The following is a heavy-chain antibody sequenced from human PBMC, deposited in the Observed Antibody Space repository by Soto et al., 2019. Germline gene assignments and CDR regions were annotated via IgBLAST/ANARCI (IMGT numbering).Heavy chain of an antibody. Sequence: SETLSLTCSVSGYSIGSGYYWGWIRQPPGKGLEWIGSVSQVGGSYYNPALKSRVSISIDTSRNQFLLNLSSVTATDTAIYYCARVLNGAHWFDPWGQGALVTVSS. D-gene: IGHD2-8*01. J-gene: IGHJ5*02. CDR3: ARVLNGAHWFDP. CDR2: VSQVGGS. CDR1: GYSIGSGYY. V-gene: IGHV4-38-2*02.